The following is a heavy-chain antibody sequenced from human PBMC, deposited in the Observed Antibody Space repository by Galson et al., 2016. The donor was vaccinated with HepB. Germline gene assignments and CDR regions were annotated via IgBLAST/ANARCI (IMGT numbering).Heavy chain of an antibody. CDR2: ISYDGNRK. J-gene: IGHJ4*02. D-gene: IGHD2-21*01. CDR3: ARVAGLTPDY. CDR1: GFTFSSYV. V-gene: IGHV3-30-3*01. Sequence: SLRLSCAASGFTFSSYVMHWVRQAPGKGLEWVAVISYDGNRKYYADSVKGRFTISRDNSKNTLDLQMNSLRSEDTALYYCARVAGLTPDYWGQGTLVTVSS.